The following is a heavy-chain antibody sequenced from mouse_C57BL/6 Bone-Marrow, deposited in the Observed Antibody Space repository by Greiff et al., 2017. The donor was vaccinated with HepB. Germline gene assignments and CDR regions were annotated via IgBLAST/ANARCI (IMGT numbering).Heavy chain of an antibody. D-gene: IGHD3-2*02. J-gene: IGHJ3*01. CDR1: GYSITSGYD. CDR2: ISYSGST. CDR3: ARDSSGLAWFAY. V-gene: IGHV3-1*01. Sequence: ESGPGMVKPSQSLSLTCTVTGYSITSGYDWHWIRHFPGNKLEWMGYISYSGSTNYNPSLKSRISITHDTSKNHFFLKLNSVTTEDTATYYCARDSSGLAWFAYWGQGTLVTVSA.